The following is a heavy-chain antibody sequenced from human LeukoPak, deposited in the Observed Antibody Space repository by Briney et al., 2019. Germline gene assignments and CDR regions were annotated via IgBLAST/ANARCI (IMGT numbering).Heavy chain of an antibody. J-gene: IGHJ5*02. V-gene: IGHV1-18*01. CDR1: GYTFTSYG. CDR3: ASSVVEYDFCRDPLGGEQYWFDP. CDR2: ISAYNGNT. D-gene: IGHD3-3*01. Sequence: ASVKVSCKASGYTFTSYGISWVRQAPGQGLEWMGWISAYNGNTNYAQKLQGRVTMTTDTSTSTAYMELRSLRSDDTAVYYCASSVVEYDFCRDPLGGEQYWFDPWGQGTLVTVSS.